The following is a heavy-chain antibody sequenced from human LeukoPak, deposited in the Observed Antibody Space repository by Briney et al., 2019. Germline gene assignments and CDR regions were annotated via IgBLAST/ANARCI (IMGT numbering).Heavy chain of an antibody. Sequence: PGGSLRLSCAASGFTFSSYWMHWVRQAPGKGLGWVSRINSDGSSTSYADSVKGRFTISRDNAKKTLYLQMNSLRAEDTAVYYCARVEGSGIIDYWGQGTLVTVSS. V-gene: IGHV3-74*01. CDR1: GFTFSSYW. D-gene: IGHD1-26*01. CDR3: ARVEGSGIIDY. J-gene: IGHJ4*02. CDR2: INSDGSST.